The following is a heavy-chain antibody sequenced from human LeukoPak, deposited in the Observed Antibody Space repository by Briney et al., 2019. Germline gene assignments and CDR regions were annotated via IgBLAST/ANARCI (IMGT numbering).Heavy chain of an antibody. D-gene: IGHD6-19*01. CDR3: ARGDRKYSSGWQLYYYYYYMDV. CDR2: INHSGST. Sequence: SETLSLTCAVYGGSFSGYYWSWIRQPPGKGLEWIGEINHSGSTNYNPSLKSRVTISVDTSKNQFSLKLSSVTAADTAVYYCARGDRKYSSGWQLYYYYYYMDVWGKGTTVTVSS. CDR1: GGSFSGYY. V-gene: IGHV4-34*01. J-gene: IGHJ6*03.